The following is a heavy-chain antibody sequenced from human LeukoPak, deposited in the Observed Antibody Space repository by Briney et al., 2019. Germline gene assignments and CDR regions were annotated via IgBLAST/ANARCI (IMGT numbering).Heavy chain of an antibody. CDR1: GGSFSGYY. CDR2: INHSGST. J-gene: IGHJ2*01. V-gene: IGHV4-34*01. Sequence: SETLSLTCAVYGGSFSGYYWSWIRQPPGKGLEWIGEINHSGSTNYNPSLKSRVTISVDASKNQFSLKLSSVTAADTAVYYCARDKGLAAAGHWYFDLWGRGTLVTVSS. D-gene: IGHD6-13*01. CDR3: ARDKGLAAAGHWYFDL.